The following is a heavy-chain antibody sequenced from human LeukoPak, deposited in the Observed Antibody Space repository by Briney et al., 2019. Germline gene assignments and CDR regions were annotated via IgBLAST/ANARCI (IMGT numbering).Heavy chain of an antibody. CDR2: ITPHNGGT. CDR1: GYTFTGYY. Sequence: ASVKVSCKASGYTFTGYYIHWVRQAPGQGLEWMGWITPHNGGTNYAQKFQGGVTMTRDTSISTAYMELSRLRSDDTAVYYCARTKNLYPGWFDPWGQGTLVTVSS. V-gene: IGHV1-2*02. CDR3: ARTKNLYPGWFDP. J-gene: IGHJ5*02. D-gene: IGHD1-14*01.